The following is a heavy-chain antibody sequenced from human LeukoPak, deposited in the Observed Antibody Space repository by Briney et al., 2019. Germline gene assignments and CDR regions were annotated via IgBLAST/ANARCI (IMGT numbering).Heavy chain of an antibody. CDR3: TTDRSGVIQE. D-gene: IGHD2-21*01. V-gene: IGHV3-15*01. CDR1: GFTFNNAW. J-gene: IGHJ3*01. CDR2: IKSKTDGGTT. Sequence: GVPLTLPCGASGFTFNNAWMSCVRQSTGKALEWVGRIKSKTDGGTTDYAARGKGRFTISRNDSKNTLYLQMNSLKTEDTAVYYCTTDRSGVIQEGGQGTMVTVSS.